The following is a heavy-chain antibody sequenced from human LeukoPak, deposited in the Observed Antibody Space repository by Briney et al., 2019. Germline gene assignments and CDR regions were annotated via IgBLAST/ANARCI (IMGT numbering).Heavy chain of an antibody. J-gene: IGHJ4*02. D-gene: IGHD4/OR15-4a*01. CDR2: ISGSGGST. CDR1: GFTFSSYA. CDR3: AKVTDVYTGANDY. V-gene: IGHV3-23*01. Sequence: GGSLRLSCAASGFTFSSYAMSWVRQAPGKGLEWVSAISGSGGSTYYADSVKGRFTISRDNSKNMLYLQMNSLRAEDTAVYYCAKVTDVYTGANDYWGQGTLVTVSS.